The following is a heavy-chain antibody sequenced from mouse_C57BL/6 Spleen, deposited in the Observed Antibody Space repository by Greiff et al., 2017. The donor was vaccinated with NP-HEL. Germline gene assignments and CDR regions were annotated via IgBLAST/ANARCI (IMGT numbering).Heavy chain of an antibody. D-gene: IGHD2-3*01. V-gene: IGHV1-80*01. Sequence: QVQLQQSGAELVKPGASVKIPCKASGYAFSSYWMNWVKQRPGKGLEWIGQIYPGDGDTNYNGKFKGKATLTADKSSSTAYMQLSSLTSEDSAVYFCARAGIYDGYQSDYWGQGTTLTVSS. CDR3: ARAGIYDGYQSDY. CDR2: IYPGDGDT. CDR1: GYAFSSYW. J-gene: IGHJ2*01.